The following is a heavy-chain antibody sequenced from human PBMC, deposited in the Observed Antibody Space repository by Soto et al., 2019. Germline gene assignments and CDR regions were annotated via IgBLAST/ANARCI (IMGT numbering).Heavy chain of an antibody. CDR3: ATGKRFYEWYEP. Sequence: SGTLSLTCSFSVFAIVGYYCTWIRQPSGNGLEWILRIYSSVNTKYNPSLQSVVTISLDTSNNQFSLRLTSVTAADTAVYYCATGKRFYEWYEPWGKGTLVTVSS. CDR1: VFAIVGYY. CDR2: IYSSVNT. D-gene: IGHD3-3*01. V-gene: IGHV4-4*07. J-gene: IGHJ5*02.